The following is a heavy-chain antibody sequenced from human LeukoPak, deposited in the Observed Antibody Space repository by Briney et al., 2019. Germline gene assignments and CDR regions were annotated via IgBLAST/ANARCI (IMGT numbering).Heavy chain of an antibody. V-gene: IGHV3-23*01. D-gene: IGHD6-19*01. Sequence: GGSLRLSCAASGFTFSSYAMSWVRQAPGKGLEWVLAISGSGGSTYYADSVKGRFTISRDNSKNTLYLQMNRLRGEDTAVYYCAKGSGYSSGWSSVWYFDYWGQGTLVTVSS. CDR3: AKGSGYSSGWSSVWYFDY. CDR2: ISGSGGST. J-gene: IGHJ4*02. CDR1: GFTFSSYA.